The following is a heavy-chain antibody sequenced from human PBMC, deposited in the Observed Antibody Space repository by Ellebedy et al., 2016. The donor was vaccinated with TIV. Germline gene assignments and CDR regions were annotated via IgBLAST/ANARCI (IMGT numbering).Heavy chain of an antibody. CDR1: GYTFTSYG. Sequence: AASVKVSCKASGYTFTSYGISWVRQAPGQGLEWMGWISAYNGNTNYAQKLQGRVTMTTDTSTSTAYMELMSLRSDDTAVYYCAGGHRVESYFDYWGQGTLVTVSS. D-gene: IGHD3-16*01. V-gene: IGHV1-18*04. CDR2: ISAYNGNT. CDR3: AGGHRVESYFDY. J-gene: IGHJ4*02.